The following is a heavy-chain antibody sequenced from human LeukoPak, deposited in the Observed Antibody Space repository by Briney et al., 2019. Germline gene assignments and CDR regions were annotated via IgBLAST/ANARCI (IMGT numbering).Heavy chain of an antibody. V-gene: IGHV4-59*11. CDR2: IYYSGST. J-gene: IGHJ6*02. CDR3: ARGRRGMDV. CDR1: GGSISSHY. Sequence: PSETLSLTCTVSGGSISSHYWSWIRQPPGKGLEWIGYIYYSGSTNYNPSLKSRVTISVDTSKNQFSLKLSSVTAADTAVYYCARGRRGMDVWGQGTTVTVSS.